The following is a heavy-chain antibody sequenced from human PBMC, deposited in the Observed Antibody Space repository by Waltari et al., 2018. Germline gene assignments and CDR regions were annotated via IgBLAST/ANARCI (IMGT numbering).Heavy chain of an antibody. CDR1: GGSISSSSYY. D-gene: IGHD6-13*01. Sequence: QLQLQESGPGLVKPSETLSLTCTVSGGSISSSSYYWCWIRQPPGKGLEWIGSIYYSGSTYYNPSLKSRVTISVDTSKNQFSLKLSSVTAADTAVYYCAYSSSWYIGAFDIWGQGTMVTVSS. V-gene: IGHV4-39*07. CDR3: AYSSSWYIGAFDI. J-gene: IGHJ3*02. CDR2: IYYSGST.